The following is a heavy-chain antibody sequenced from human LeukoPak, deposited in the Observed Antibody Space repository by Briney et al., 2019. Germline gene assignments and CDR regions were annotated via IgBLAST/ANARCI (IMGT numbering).Heavy chain of an antibody. Sequence: SETLSLTCTVSGGSIRTNLSYCGWTRQPPGKGLEWIGSMFYSGNTFYNPSLKSRVTISADASKNQFSLQLSSVTAADTAVYYCARHTLVTAISTYDWFDPWGQGILVTVSS. CDR2: MFYSGNT. V-gene: IGHV4-39*01. D-gene: IGHD2-21*02. CDR3: ARHTLVTAISTYDWFDP. J-gene: IGHJ5*02. CDR1: GGSIRTNLSY.